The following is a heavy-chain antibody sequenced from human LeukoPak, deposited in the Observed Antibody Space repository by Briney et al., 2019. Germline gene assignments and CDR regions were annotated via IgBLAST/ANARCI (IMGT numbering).Heavy chain of an antibody. D-gene: IGHD7-27*01. CDR2: IYHTGST. Sequence: PSETLSLTCTVSGGSISSYYWSWIRQSPGKGLEWIGYIYHTGSTSYSPSLKSRVTISADTSQNQFSLKLSSVTAADTAVYYCASRKLGNDYWGQGTLVTVSS. V-gene: IGHV4-59*01. CDR1: GGSISSYY. CDR3: ASRKLGNDY. J-gene: IGHJ4*02.